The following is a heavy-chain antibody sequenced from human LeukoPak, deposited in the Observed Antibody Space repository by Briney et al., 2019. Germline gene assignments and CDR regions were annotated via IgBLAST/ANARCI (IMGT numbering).Heavy chain of an antibody. CDR3: ARENYYYGSGSYYNGNDY. V-gene: IGHV1-2*02. D-gene: IGHD3-10*01. J-gene: IGHJ4*02. Sequence: ASVKVSCKASGYTFTGYYMHWVRQAPGQGLEWMGWINPNSGGTNYAQKFQGRVTMTRDTSISTAYMELSRPRSDDTAVYYCARENYYYGSGSYYNGNDYWGQGTLVTVSS. CDR2: INPNSGGT. CDR1: GYTFTGYY.